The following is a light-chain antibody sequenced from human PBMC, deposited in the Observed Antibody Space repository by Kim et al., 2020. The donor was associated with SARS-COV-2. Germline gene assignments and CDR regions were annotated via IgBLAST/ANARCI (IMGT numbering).Light chain of an antibody. J-gene: IGKJ1*01. CDR3: QKCDSAPWT. CDR2: AAS. CDR1: QDISNY. V-gene: IGKV1-27*01. Sequence: DIQMTQSPSSLSAYVGDRVTITCRASQDISNYLAWFQLKPGKAPKLLIYAASALQPGVPSRFSGSGSGTDFTLTVTSLQPEDVATYYCQKCDSAPWTFGQGTKVEIK.